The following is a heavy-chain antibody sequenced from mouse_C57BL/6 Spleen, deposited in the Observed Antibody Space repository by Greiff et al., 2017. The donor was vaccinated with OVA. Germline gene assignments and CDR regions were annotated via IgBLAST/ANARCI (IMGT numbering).Heavy chain of an antibody. V-gene: IGHV1-54*01. CDR1: GYAFTNYL. CDR3: ARGDYGSGYYAMDY. D-gene: IGHD1-1*01. J-gene: IGHJ4*01. Sequence: QVQLQQSGAELVRPGTSVKVSCKASGYAFTNYLIEWVKQRPGQGLEWIGVINPGSGGTNYNEKFKGTATLTADKSSSTAYMQLSSLTSEDSAVYISARGDYGSGYYAMDYRGQGTSVTVSS. CDR2: INPGSGGT.